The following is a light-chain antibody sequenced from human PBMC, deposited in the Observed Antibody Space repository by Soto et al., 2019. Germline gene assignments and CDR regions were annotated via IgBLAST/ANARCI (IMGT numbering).Light chain of an antibody. CDR3: QLWDSTGDHPV. CDR1: NIGSKS. J-gene: IGLJ2*01. V-gene: IGLV3-21*04. Sequence: SYELTQPPSVSVAPGKTARIACGGNNIGSKSVHWYQQKPGQAPVLVIYYDSDRPSGIPERFSGSNSGNTATLTISRVEAEDEADYYCQLWDSTGDHPVFGGGTKLTVL. CDR2: YDS.